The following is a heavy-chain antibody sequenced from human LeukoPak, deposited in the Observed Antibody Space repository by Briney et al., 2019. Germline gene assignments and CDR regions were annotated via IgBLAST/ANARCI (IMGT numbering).Heavy chain of an antibody. Sequence: QPGGSLRLSCAASGFTLSSYAFHWVRQAPGKGLEWVAVVSYDGSNTYYVDSVKGRFTISRDNPKNTLYLQMNSLRTADTGVYYCARDGASGWWGDYFDHWGQGTLVSVSS. J-gene: IGHJ4*02. CDR2: VSYDGSNT. V-gene: IGHV3-30-3*01. CDR3: ARDGASGWWGDYFDH. D-gene: IGHD6-19*01. CDR1: GFTLSSYA.